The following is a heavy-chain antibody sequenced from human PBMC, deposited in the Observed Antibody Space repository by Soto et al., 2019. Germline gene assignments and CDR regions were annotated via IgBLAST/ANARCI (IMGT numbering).Heavy chain of an antibody. D-gene: IGHD2-8*01. J-gene: IGHJ5*02. CDR1: GASSSSYY. CDR2: MNDFGRT. V-gene: IGHV4-59*01. CDR3: ARSFCRDAVRCNWFYP. Sequence: QVQLQESGPGLVKSSETLSLTCTVSGASSSSYYWSWIRQPPGKGLEWIGYMNDFGRTIYNPSLKSRVTISLDTAKNQFSLTLTSVIAADTAIYYCARSFCRDAVRCNWFYPWGQGTLVTVSS.